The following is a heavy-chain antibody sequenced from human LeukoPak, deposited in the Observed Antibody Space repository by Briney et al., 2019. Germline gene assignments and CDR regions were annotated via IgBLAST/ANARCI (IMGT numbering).Heavy chain of an antibody. CDR2: IYYSGST. Sequence: SETLSLTCTVSGDSINNYYWSWIRQPPGKGLEWIGYIYYSGSTNYNPSLKSRVTISVDTSKNQFSLKLSSVTAADTAVYYCARQFTYDSIDYYYYYMDVWGKGTTVTISS. CDR1: GDSINNYY. V-gene: IGHV4-59*08. D-gene: IGHD3-22*01. J-gene: IGHJ6*03. CDR3: ARQFTYDSIDYYYYYMDV.